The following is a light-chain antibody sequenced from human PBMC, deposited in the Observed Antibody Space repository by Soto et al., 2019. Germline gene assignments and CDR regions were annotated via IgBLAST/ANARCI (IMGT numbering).Light chain of an antibody. V-gene: IGKV3-11*01. CDR1: QSVSNF. CDR3: QQRSNWPLT. Sequence: EIVLTQSPATLSLSPGERAILSCRASQSVSNFLAWYQQKPGLAPRLLIFDVSTRATGVPPRFSGSGSGTDFTLTIIGLEPEDFAIYYCQQRSNWPLTFGGGTKVEIK. J-gene: IGKJ4*01. CDR2: DVS.